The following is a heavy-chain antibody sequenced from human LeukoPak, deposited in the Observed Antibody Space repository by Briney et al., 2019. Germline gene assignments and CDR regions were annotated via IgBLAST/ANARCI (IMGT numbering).Heavy chain of an antibody. CDR3: AKDLAVRGVTGIDY. CDR1: GCTCSSYG. Sequence: SRRRSCAAAGCTCSSYGRHWVRQDPGKGLEWVAVMWYDGSNKYYADSVKGRFTISRDNSKNTLYLQMNSLRAEDTAVYYCAKDLAVRGVTGIDYWGQGTLVTVSS. V-gene: IGHV3-33*06. CDR2: MWYDGSNK. D-gene: IGHD3-10*01. J-gene: IGHJ4*02.